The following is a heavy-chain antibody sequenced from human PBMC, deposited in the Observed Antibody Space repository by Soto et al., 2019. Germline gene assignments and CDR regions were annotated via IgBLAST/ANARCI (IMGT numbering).Heavy chain of an antibody. D-gene: IGHD2-8*01. Sequence: QGQLVQSGGEAKKPGASVKVSCKASGYTFTRYGISWVRQAPGQGLEWMGWISGYNGDTNYAQKFQGRVTMTVDTSTSTAYMGLRILTAGDTAVCYCAKNGQPPYYYYGMDVWGQGSTVTVSS. J-gene: IGHJ6*02. V-gene: IGHV1-18*01. CDR2: ISGYNGDT. CDR3: AKNGQPPYYYYGMDV. CDR1: GYTFTRYG.